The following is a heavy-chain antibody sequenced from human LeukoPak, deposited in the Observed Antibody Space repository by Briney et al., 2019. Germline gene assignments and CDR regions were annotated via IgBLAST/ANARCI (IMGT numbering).Heavy chain of an antibody. CDR2: IYHSGST. J-gene: IGHJ4*02. D-gene: IGHD6-6*01. CDR3: ARHEYSSSSDIDY. CDR1: GYSISSGYY. V-gene: IGHV4-38-2*01. Sequence: SETLSLTCAVSGYSISSGYYGGWIRQPPGKGLEWIGSIYHSGSTYYNPSLKSRVTISVDTSKNQFSLKLSSVTDADTAVYYCARHEYSSSSDIDYWGQGTLVTVSS.